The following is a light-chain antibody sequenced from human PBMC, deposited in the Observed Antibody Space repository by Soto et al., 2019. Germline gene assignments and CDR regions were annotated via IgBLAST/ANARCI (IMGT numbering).Light chain of an antibody. Sequence: EIVMTQSPVTLSVSPGERATLSCRASQSVSSYLAWYQQKPGQAPRLLIYSASRGATGFPARFSGSGSGTDFTLTISSLQPDDFATYYCQQYNSYLITFGQGTRLEI. CDR2: SAS. V-gene: IGKV3-15*01. CDR3: QQYNSYLIT. CDR1: QSVSSY. J-gene: IGKJ5*01.